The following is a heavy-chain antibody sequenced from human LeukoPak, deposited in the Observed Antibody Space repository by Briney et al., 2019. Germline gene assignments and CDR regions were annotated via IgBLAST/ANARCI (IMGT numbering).Heavy chain of an antibody. Sequence: QAGGSLRLSCAASGFTVSSNYMSWVRQAPGKGLEWVSVIYSGGSTYYADSVKGRFTISRDNSKNTLYLQMNSLRAEDTAVYYCARGDSSGHDAFDIWGQGTMVTVSS. CDR3: ARGDSSGHDAFDI. D-gene: IGHD3-22*01. CDR2: IYSGGST. J-gene: IGHJ3*02. V-gene: IGHV3-66*01. CDR1: GFTVSSNY.